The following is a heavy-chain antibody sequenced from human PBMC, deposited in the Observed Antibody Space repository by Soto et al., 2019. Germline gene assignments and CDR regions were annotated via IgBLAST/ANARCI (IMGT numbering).Heavy chain of an antibody. Sequence: SETLSLTCGVSGGTVASSHWWSWVRQSPGGGLEWIGNVYHTGNTNFNPSLQSRVTISVDKSNNQFSLRLNSLTAADTAVYFCAREIVTAGGNNYFDPWGPGTLVTVSS. V-gene: IGHV4-4*02. CDR2: VYHTGNT. CDR1: GGTVASSHW. CDR3: AREIVTAGGNNYFDP. D-gene: IGHD2-21*02. J-gene: IGHJ5*02.